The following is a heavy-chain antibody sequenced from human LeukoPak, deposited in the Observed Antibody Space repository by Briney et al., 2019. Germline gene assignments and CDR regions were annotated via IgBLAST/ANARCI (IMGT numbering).Heavy chain of an antibody. V-gene: IGHV4-30-4*01. J-gene: IGHJ4*02. CDR3: ARLYSSSWYFDY. D-gene: IGHD6-13*01. CDR2: IYYSRTT. CDR1: GXSISSGDYY. Sequence: PSETLSLTCTVSGXSISSGDYYWSWIRQPPGKGLEWIGYIYYSRTTYYNPSLKSRLTISVDTSKNQFSLKVTSVTAADTAVYYCARLYSSSWYFDYWGQGSLVTVSS.